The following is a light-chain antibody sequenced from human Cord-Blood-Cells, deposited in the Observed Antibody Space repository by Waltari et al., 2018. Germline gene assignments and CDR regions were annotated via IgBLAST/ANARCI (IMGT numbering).Light chain of an antibody. CDR1: SLRSYY. CDR2: GKN. V-gene: IGLV3-19*01. J-gene: IGLJ2*01. Sequence: SSELTQDPAVSVALGQTVRITCQGDSLRSYYASWYQQKPGQAPVLVIYGKNNRPSGIPDRFSGSRSGNTASLTITGAQAEDEADYYCNSRDSSGNPVVFGGGTKLTVL. CDR3: NSRDSSGNPVV.